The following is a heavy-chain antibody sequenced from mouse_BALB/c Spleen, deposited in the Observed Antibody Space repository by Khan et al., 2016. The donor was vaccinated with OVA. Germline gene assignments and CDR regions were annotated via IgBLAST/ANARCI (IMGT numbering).Heavy chain of an antibody. Sequence: VQLQQSGAELARPGASVKMSCKASGYTFTSYTMHWVKQRPGQGLEWIGYINPSSGYTKYNQKFKDKATLTADKSPSHAHMKLSSLKSEDSAVYYDARTHERWGQGTTLTVSS. CDR3: ARTHER. V-gene: IGHV1-4*01. CDR2: INPSSGYT. J-gene: IGHJ2*01. CDR1: GYTFTSYT.